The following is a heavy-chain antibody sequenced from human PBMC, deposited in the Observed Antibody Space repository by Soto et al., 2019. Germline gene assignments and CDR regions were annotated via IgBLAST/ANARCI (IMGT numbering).Heavy chain of an antibody. V-gene: IGHV4-31*03. CDR2: IYYSGHT. D-gene: IGHD3-10*01. Sequence: QVQLQESGPGLVKPSQTLSLTCTVSGGSIRGADYYWTWILQHPGKGMEWIGSIYYSGHTSYSPSLTSRVTFSVDSSKNQLYLRLSSVTAADTAVYYWALGQGTIRRGVIALSARDYYYVDFWGKGTTVTVSS. CDR3: ALGQGTIRRGVIALSARDYYYVDF. J-gene: IGHJ6*03. CDR1: GGSIRGADYY.